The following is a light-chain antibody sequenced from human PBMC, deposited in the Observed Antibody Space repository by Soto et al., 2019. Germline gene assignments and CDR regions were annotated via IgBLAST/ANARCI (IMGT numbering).Light chain of an antibody. J-gene: IGKJ5*01. Sequence: DIQITQSPSTLSASVGDRVTITCQASQDISNYLNWYQQKPGKAPKLLIYDASNLETGVPSRFSGSGSGTDFTLTISSLQPEDFATHYCQQLHDYPITFGQGTRLEIK. CDR3: QQLHDYPIT. CDR2: DAS. CDR1: QDISNY. V-gene: IGKV1-33*01.